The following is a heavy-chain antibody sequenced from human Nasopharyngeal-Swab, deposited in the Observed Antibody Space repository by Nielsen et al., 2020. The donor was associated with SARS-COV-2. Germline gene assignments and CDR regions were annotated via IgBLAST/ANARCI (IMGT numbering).Heavy chain of an antibody. D-gene: IGHD2-8*01. J-gene: IGHJ6*03. V-gene: IGHV4-34*01. CDR1: GGSFSSYY. CDR2: INQSGST. CDR3: ARGLSGIVPSPFLGLGPYYSYYYMDV. Sequence: SATLSLTCVVSGGSFSSYYWGWIRQPPGKGLEWIAEINQSGSTNYNPSLRSRVTISVDTSKNQFSLRLTSVTAADTAVYYCARGLSGIVPSPFLGLGPYYSYYYMDVWGKGTTVTVSS.